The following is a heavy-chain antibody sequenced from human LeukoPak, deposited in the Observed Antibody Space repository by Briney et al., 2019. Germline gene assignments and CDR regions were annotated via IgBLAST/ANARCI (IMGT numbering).Heavy chain of an antibody. Sequence: AGGSLRLSCAASGFTFSSYAMSWVRQAPGKGLVWVSRINADGSNTYYADSARGRFTISRDNAKNTVYLQMNSLRAEDTAVYYCARGVGRGYYDSAFDYWGQGTLVTVSS. CDR3: ARGVGRGYYDSAFDY. CDR1: GFTFSSYA. J-gene: IGHJ4*02. CDR2: INADGSNT. D-gene: IGHD3-22*01. V-gene: IGHV3-74*01.